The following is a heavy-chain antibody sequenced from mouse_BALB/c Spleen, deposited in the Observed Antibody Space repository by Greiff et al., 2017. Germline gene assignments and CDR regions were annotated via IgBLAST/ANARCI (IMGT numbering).Heavy chain of an antibody. CDR3: ARTLYGNLYYYAMDY. J-gene: IGHJ4*01. CDR1: GFSLTSYG. Sequence: VMLVESGPGLVQPSQSLSITCTVSGFSLTSYGVHWVRQSPGKGLEWLGVIWSGGSTDYNAAFISRLSISKDNSKSQVFFKMNSLQANDTAIYYCARTLYGNLYYYAMDYWGQGTSVTVSS. CDR2: IWSGGST. V-gene: IGHV2-2*02. D-gene: IGHD2-1*01.